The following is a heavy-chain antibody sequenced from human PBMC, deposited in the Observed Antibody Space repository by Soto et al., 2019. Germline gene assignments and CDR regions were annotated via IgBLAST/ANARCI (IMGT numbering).Heavy chain of an antibody. Sequence: PGESLKISCKGSGYSFTSYWIGWVRQMPGKGLEWMGIIYPGDSDTRYSPSFQGQVTISADKSISTAYLQWSSLKASDTAMYYCARSVVAATFHYYGMDVWGQGTRVTVSS. CDR1: GYSFTSYW. D-gene: IGHD2-15*01. CDR3: ARSVVAATFHYYGMDV. CDR2: IYPGDSDT. J-gene: IGHJ6*02. V-gene: IGHV5-51*01.